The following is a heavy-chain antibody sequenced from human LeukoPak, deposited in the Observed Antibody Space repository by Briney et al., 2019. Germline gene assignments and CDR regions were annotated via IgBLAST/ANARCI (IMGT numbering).Heavy chain of an antibody. CDR3: AKTRRPFLGSGYQTYYYYYYMDV. V-gene: IGHV3-23*01. Sequence: PGGSLRLSCAASGFTFSSYAMSWVRQAPGKGLEWVSAISGSGGSTYYADSVKGRFTISRDNSKNTLYLQMNSLRAEDTAVYYCAKTRRPFLGSGYQTYYYYYYMDVWGKGTTVTVSS. J-gene: IGHJ6*03. CDR2: ISGSGGST. CDR1: GFTFSSYA. D-gene: IGHD3-3*01.